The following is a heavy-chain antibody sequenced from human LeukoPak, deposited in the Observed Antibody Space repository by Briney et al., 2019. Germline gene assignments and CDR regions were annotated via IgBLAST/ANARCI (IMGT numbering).Heavy chain of an antibody. CDR3: ARDGYSSSSNWFDP. Sequence: GGSLRLSCAASGFTVSSNYMSCVRQAPGKGLEWVSVIYSGGSTYYADSVKGRFTISRDNSKNTLYLQMNTLRADDTAVYYCARDGYSSSSNWFDPWGQGTLVTVSS. CDR1: GFTVSSNY. J-gene: IGHJ5*02. V-gene: IGHV3-66*01. CDR2: IYSGGST. D-gene: IGHD6-13*01.